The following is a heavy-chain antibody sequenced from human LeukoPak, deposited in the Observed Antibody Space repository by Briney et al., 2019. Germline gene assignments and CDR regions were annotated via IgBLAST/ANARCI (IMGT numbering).Heavy chain of an antibody. CDR2: INHDWSST. V-gene: IGHV3-74*01. CDR3: ARVPGTTGTPHYYYGMDV. J-gene: IGHJ6*02. CDR1: GFTIQSYR. Sequence: GGSLRLSYAAAGFTIQSYRMHWVHQAHGHGLKWLSRINHDWSSTSYADSVKGRFTISRDNAKNTLYLQMNSLRAEDTAVYYCARVPGTTGTPHYYYGMDVWGQGTTVTVSS. D-gene: IGHD1-1*01.